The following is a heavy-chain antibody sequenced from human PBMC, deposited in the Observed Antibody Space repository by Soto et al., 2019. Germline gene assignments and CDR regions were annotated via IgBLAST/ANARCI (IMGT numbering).Heavy chain of an antibody. CDR2: IHLSGRV. CDR1: GGSFNDYY. CDR3: ARTPTRGASAWLDP. J-gene: IGHJ5*02. Sequence: QVQLQQWGSGLLKPSETLSLTCAIYGGSFNDYYWHWIRQSPGKGLEWIGEIHLSGRVNFTPSLKSRTSLSMDTSRNQFFLTLRSVTAADTAVYFCARTPTRGASAWLDPWGRGHLVTVSS. V-gene: IGHV4-34*01. D-gene: IGHD1-26*01.